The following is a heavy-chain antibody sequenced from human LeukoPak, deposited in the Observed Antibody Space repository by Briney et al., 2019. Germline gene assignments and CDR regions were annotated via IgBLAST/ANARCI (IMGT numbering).Heavy chain of an antibody. J-gene: IGHJ4*02. CDR1: GFSFSNTW. CDR3: TPGGKDYVH. D-gene: IGHD4-17*01. CDR2: VKSKSDGGTA. Sequence: SGGSLRLSCAASGFSFSNTWMNWIRLAPGKGLEWVGRVKSKSDGGTAEYAAPVKGRFTISRDDSMSTLYVEMSSLKIEDTALYYCTPGGKDYVHWGQGTLVTVSS. V-gene: IGHV3-15*07.